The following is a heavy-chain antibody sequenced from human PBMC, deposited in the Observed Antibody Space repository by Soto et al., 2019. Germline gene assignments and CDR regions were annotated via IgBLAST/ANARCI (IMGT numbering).Heavy chain of an antibody. Sequence: GGSLRLSCTASGFTFGDYAMSWFRQAPGKGLEWVGFIRSKAYGGTTEYAASVKGRFTISRDDSKSIAYLQMNSLKTEDTAVYYCTRRPGIRLWFVADAFDIWGQGTMVTVSS. CDR1: GFTFGDYA. V-gene: IGHV3-49*03. CDR2: IRSKAYGGTT. CDR3: TRRPGIRLWFVADAFDI. D-gene: IGHD5-18*01. J-gene: IGHJ3*02.